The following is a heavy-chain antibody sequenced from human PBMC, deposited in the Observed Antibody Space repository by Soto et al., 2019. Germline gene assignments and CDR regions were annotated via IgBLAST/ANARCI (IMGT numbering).Heavy chain of an antibody. CDR3: AGDYNSGSYLLDY. CDR2: IYNNGGINYGGI. CDR1: GDSISNYY. J-gene: IGHJ4*02. V-gene: IGHV4-59*13. Sequence: SETLSLTCTVSGDSISNYYWNWIRQPPGKGLEWIVYIYNNGGINYGGINYNPSLRSRVTMSVDTSKNQVSLTLRSVSAADTAVYYCAGDYNSGSYLLDYWAPGFLVTVSS. D-gene: IGHD3-10*01.